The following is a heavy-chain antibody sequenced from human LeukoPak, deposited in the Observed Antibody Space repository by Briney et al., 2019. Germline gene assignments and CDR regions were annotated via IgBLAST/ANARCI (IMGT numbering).Heavy chain of an antibody. CDR2: MNPNSGGT. V-gene: IGHV1-2*02. D-gene: IGHD1-26*01. J-gene: IGHJ4*02. Sequence: ASVKVSCKTSGYTFTGYFMHWVRQAPGQGLEWMGWMNPNSGGTNYAQKSQGRVTMTRDTSISTAYMELTDLTSDDTAVYYCAQRTDGGTYSEGWGQGTLVTVSS. CDR3: AQRTDGGTYSEG. CDR1: GYTFTGYF.